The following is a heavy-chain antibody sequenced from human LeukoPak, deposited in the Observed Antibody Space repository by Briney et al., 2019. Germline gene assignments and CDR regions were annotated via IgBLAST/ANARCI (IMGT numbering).Heavy chain of an antibody. V-gene: IGHV3-7*01. D-gene: IGHD3-3*01. Sequence: GGSLRLSCAAAGFTFSSYWMNWVRQAPGKGLEWVANIKEDGSEKYYVDSVKGRFTISRDNAKNSLYLQMKSLRAEDTAVYYCARDRSTDFWSGYYTNYFDYWGQGTLVTVSS. CDR1: GFTFSSYW. CDR3: ARDRSTDFWSGYYTNYFDY. J-gene: IGHJ4*02. CDR2: IKEDGSEK.